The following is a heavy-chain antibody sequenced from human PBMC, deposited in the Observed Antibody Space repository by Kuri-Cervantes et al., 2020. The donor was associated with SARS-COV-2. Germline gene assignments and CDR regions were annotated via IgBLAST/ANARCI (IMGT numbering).Heavy chain of an antibody. D-gene: IGHD1-26*01. CDR3: AKDLAHSGSHYNHWGFDY. J-gene: IGHJ4*02. CDR2: ISGSGGST. V-gene: IGHV3-23*01. CDR1: GFTFSSYA. Sequence: GESLKISCAASGFTFSSYAMSWVRQAPGKGLEWVSAISGSGGSTYYADSVKGRFTISRDNSKNTLYLQMNSLRAEDTAVYYCAKDLAHSGSHYNHWGFDYWGQGTLVTVSS.